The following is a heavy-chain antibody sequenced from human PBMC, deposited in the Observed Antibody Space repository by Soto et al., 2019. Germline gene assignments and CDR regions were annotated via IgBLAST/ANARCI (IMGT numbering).Heavy chain of an antibody. V-gene: IGHV1-18*01. CDR1: GYTFTSYG. Sequence: ASVKVSCKASGYTFTSYGISWVRQAPGQGLEWMGWISAYNGNTNYAQKLQGRVTMTTDTSTSTAYMELRSLRSDDTAVYYCASLSYDTYYYDSSGYSHAFDIWGQGTMVTVSS. J-gene: IGHJ3*02. CDR2: ISAYNGNT. CDR3: ASLSYDTYYYDSSGYSHAFDI. D-gene: IGHD3-22*01.